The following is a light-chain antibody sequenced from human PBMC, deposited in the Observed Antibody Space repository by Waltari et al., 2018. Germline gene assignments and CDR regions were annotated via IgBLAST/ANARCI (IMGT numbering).Light chain of an antibody. CDR2: DVS. J-gene: IGLJ3*02. Sequence: QSALTQPASVSGSPGQSITIPCTGTSSDVVGFNFVSWYQQHPGKAPKLMIYDVSKRPSGVSNRFSGSKSGNTASLTISGLQAEDEADYYCSSYTISSTLNWVFGGGTKLTVL. CDR3: SSYTISSTLNWV. CDR1: SSDVVGFNF. V-gene: IGLV2-14*03.